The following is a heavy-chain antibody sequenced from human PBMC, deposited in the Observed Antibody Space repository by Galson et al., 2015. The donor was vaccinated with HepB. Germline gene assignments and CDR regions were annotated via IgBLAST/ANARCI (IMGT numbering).Heavy chain of an antibody. Sequence: SLRLSCAASGLTFGTYRMNWVRQAPGKGLEWVSSISGRGGNTYYTDSVKGRFAISRDNSKKRVYLQMNSLRAEDTAQYYCGKDPVRASYRPYGMDVWGQGTTVTVSS. D-gene: IGHD5-18*01. CDR3: GKDPVRASYRPYGMDV. V-gene: IGHV3-23*01. CDR2: ISGRGGNT. J-gene: IGHJ6*01. CDR1: GLTFGTYR.